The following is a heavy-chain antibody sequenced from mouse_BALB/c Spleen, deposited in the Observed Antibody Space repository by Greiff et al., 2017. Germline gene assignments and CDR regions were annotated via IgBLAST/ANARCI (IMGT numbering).Heavy chain of an antibody. J-gene: IGHJ4*01. CDR1: GYSITSDYA. D-gene: IGHD2-14*01. Sequence: EVQLQQSGPGLVKPSQSLSLTCTVTGYSITSDYAWNWIRQFPGNKLEWMGYISYSGSTSYNPSLKSRISITRDTSKNQFFLQLNSVTTEDTATYYCARYRYDGYYAMDYWGQGTSVTVSS. CDR3: ARYRYDGYYAMDY. V-gene: IGHV3-2*02. CDR2: ISYSGST.